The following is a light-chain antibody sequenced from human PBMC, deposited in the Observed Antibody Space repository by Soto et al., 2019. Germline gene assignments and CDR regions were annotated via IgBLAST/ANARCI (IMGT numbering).Light chain of an antibody. Sequence: EIVMTQYPATLSVSPGERATLSCRASQSVSSNLAWYQQKPGQAPRLLIYGASTRATGIPARFSGSGSGTEFTLTISSLQSEDFAVYYCQQYNNWPPLTFGGGTNVEIK. CDR3: QQYNNWPPLT. CDR1: QSVSSN. J-gene: IGKJ4*01. CDR2: GAS. V-gene: IGKV3-15*01.